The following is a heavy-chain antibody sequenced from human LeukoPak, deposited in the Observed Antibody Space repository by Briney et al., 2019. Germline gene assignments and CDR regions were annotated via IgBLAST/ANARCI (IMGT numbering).Heavy chain of an antibody. D-gene: IGHD3-22*01. V-gene: IGHV3-74*01. CDR3: ARSLYYDSSGYFTRLDY. Sequence: GGSLRLSCAASGFTFSSYSMNWVRQAPGKGLVWVSRINSDGSSTSYADSVKGRFTISRDNAKNTLYLQMNSLRAEDTAVYYCARSLYYDSSGYFTRLDYWGQGTLVTVSS. CDR2: INSDGSST. CDR1: GFTFSSYS. J-gene: IGHJ4*02.